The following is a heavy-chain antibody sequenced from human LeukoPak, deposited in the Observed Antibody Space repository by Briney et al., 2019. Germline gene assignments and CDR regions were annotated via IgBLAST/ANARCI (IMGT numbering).Heavy chain of an antibody. CDR3: ASPGIAVAGFDY. J-gene: IGHJ4*02. CDR2: IIPIFGTA. Sequence: SVKVSCKASGGTFSSYAISWVRQAPGQGLEWMGGIIPIFGTANYAQKFQGRVTITPDESTSTAYMELSSLRSEDTAVYYCASPGIAVAGFDYWGQGTLVTVSS. CDR1: GGTFSSYA. V-gene: IGHV1-69*13. D-gene: IGHD6-19*01.